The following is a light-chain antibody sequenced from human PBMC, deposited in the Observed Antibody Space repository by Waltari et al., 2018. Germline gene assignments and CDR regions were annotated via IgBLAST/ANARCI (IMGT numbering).Light chain of an antibody. CDR2: SAS. CDR1: RDINNY. CDR3: QQHLHYPWT. J-gene: IGKJ1*01. Sequence: DSQMTQSPSSLSASVGDTVTITCRATRDINNYVVWLQQKPGKAPKSLIYSASSLRSGVSSRFSGSGSGTEFTLTISSLQPEDVATYYCQQHLHYPWTFGQGTKVEVK. V-gene: IGKV1-16*01.